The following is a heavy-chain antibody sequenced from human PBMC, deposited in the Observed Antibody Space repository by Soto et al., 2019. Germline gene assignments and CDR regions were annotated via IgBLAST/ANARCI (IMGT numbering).Heavy chain of an antibody. CDR3: ARQEFYYYDSSGCYPPFDY. J-gene: IGHJ4*02. D-gene: IGHD3-22*01. CDR1: GFTFSSYW. V-gene: IGHV3-74*01. Sequence: GESLRLSCASSGFTFSSYWMHWVRQAPGKGLVWVSRINSDGSSTSYADSVKGRFTISRDNAKNTLYLQMNSLRAEDTAVYYCARQEFYYYDSSGCYPPFDYWGQGTLVIVSS. CDR2: INSDGSST.